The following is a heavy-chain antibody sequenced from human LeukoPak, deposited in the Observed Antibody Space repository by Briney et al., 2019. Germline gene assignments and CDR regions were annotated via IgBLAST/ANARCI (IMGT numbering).Heavy chain of an antibody. V-gene: IGHV4-39*01. D-gene: IGHD2-15*01. CDR2: ISDGGST. CDR1: GDSISSSDYY. CDR3: ARSLYCSGGSCYHRDFDY. J-gene: IGHJ4*02. Sequence: SETLSLTCTVSGDSISSSDYYWGCIRQSPGKGLEWIGTISDGGSTYYNPSLKSRIIISVDTSKNQFSLKLSSVTAADTAVYYCARSLYCSGGSCYHRDFDYWGQGTLVTVSS.